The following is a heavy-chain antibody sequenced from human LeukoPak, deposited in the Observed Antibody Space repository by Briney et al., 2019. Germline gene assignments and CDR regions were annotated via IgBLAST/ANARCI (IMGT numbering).Heavy chain of an antibody. V-gene: IGHV1-2*02. J-gene: IGHJ4*02. CDR2: INPNSGGT. D-gene: IGHD1-26*01. CDR1: GYTFTGYY. CDR3: ARAYLPGSYGRLVY. Sequence: ASVKVSCKASGYTFTGYYMHWVRQAPGQGLEWMGWINPNSGGTNYAQKFQGRVTMTRDTSISTAYMELSRLRSDDTAVYYCARAYLPGSYGRLVYWGQGTLVTVSS.